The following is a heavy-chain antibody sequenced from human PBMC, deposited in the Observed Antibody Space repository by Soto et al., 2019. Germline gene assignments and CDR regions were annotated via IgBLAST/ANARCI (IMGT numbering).Heavy chain of an antibody. CDR3: VRVGYNLVGLRGVVRVFDY. D-gene: IGHD5-12*01. CDR1: GFTFSSYS. CDR2: ISSSSSYI. Sequence: GGSLRLSCAASGFTFSSYSMNWVRQAPGKGLEWVSSISSSSSYIYYADSVKGRFTISRDNAKNSLYLQMNSLRAEDTAVYYCVRVGYNLVGLRGVVRVFDYWVKGPLATVSS. J-gene: IGHJ4*02. V-gene: IGHV3-21*01.